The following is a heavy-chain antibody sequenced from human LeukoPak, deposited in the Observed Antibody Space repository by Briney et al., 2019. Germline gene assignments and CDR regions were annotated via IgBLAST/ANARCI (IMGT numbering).Heavy chain of an antibody. D-gene: IGHD3-10*01. CDR3: ARAPLRITMVRGVPYYGMDV. V-gene: IGHV3-66*01. J-gene: IGHJ6*02. CDR2: IYSGGST. CDR1: GFTVSSNY. Sequence: GGSLRLSCAASGFTVSSNYMSWVRQAPGKGLEWVSVIYSGGSTYYADSVKGRFTISRDNSKNTLYLQMNSLRAEDTAVYYCARAPLRITMVRGVPYYGMDVWGQGTTVTVSS.